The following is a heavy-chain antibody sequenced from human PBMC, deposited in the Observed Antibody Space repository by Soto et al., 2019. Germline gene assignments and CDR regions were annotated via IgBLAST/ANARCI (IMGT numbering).Heavy chain of an antibody. CDR1: GYTFTSYG. CDR3: ARGITIFGVVITIALDY. J-gene: IGHJ4*02. D-gene: IGHD3-3*01. CDR2: ISAYNGNT. V-gene: IGHV1-18*01. Sequence: QVQLVQSGAEVKKPGASVKVSCKASGYTFTSYGISWVRQAPGQGLEWMGWISAYNGNTNYAQKLQGRGTMTTDTSTSTAYMELRSLRSDDTAVYYCARGITIFGVVITIALDYWGQGTLVTVSS.